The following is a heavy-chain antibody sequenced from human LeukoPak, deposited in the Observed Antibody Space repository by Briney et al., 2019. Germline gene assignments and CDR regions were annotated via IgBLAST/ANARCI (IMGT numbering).Heavy chain of an antibody. CDR1: GYTFSSYS. Sequence: ASVKVSCKASGYTFSSYSISWVRQAPGQGLEWMGWISAYNGDTNYAQKLQGRVTMTTDTSTNTAYMELRSLRSDDTAVYYCARGDCSGGSCFLPEYFQHWGQGTLVTVSS. CDR2: ISAYNGDT. CDR3: ARGDCSGGSCFLPEYFQH. J-gene: IGHJ1*01. D-gene: IGHD2-15*01. V-gene: IGHV1-18*01.